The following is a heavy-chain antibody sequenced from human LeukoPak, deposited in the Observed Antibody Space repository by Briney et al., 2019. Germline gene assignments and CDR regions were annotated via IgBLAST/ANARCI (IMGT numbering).Heavy chain of an antibody. V-gene: IGHV3-33*06. CDR2: VWYDGSNK. D-gene: IGHD1-26*01. Sequence: GRSLRLSCAASGFTFSSNAIHRVRQAPGKGLEWVAVVWYDGSNKHYVDSVKGRFTISRDNSKNTVYLQMNRLTAEDTAVYYCAKDGSAYSGSYIDYWGQGTLLTVSS. CDR1: GFTFSSNA. J-gene: IGHJ4*02. CDR3: AKDGSAYSGSYIDY.